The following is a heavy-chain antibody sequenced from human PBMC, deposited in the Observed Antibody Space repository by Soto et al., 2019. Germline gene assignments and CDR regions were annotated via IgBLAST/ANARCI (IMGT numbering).Heavy chain of an antibody. CDR2: IYNSGST. J-gene: IGHJ4*02. Sequence: QVQLQESGPGLVKPSQTLSLTCTVSGGSISSGGYCWSWIRQHPGEGLEWSGFIYNSGSTSYKPSLKRRAIISVDTSTNQFALDLRSVTAADTAVYYCARVGDTTKFDYWGQGTLVTVS. CDR1: GGSISSGGYC. CDR3: ARVGDTTKFDY. D-gene: IGHD3-16*01. V-gene: IGHV4-31*03.